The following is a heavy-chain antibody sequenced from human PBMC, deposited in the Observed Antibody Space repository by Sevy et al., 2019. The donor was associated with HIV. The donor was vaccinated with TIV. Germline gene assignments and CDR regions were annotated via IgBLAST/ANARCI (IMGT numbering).Heavy chain of an antibody. V-gene: IGHV3-7*01. CDR2: MNQHGTHI. D-gene: IGHD7-27*01. CDR3: ARDPDWGALDR. CDR1: GFTFSDFW. J-gene: IGHJ5*02. Sequence: GGSLRLSCEVSGFTFSDFWMTWVRQGPGKGLEWVAYMNQHGTHINLLDSVRGRFTISRDNAKNSLYLQMDSLRAEDTAIYYCARDPDWGALDRWGQGTLVTVSS.